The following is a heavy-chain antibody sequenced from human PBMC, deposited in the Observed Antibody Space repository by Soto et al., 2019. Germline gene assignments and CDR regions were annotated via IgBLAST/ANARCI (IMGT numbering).Heavy chain of an antibody. CDR3: ARSLLQGDF. CDR2: INPNGGST. Sequence: QVQLVQSGAEVKKPGASVKVSCKASGYIFIHYXXXWXRQAPGQGLEWMAIINPNGGSTXXAXXFXXXXXXXXXXXXSTVSMELNSLGSDDTAVYFCARSLLQGDFWGQGTLVTVSS. V-gene: IGHV1-46*01. D-gene: IGHD2-21*01. CDR1: GYIFIHYX. J-gene: IGHJ4*02.